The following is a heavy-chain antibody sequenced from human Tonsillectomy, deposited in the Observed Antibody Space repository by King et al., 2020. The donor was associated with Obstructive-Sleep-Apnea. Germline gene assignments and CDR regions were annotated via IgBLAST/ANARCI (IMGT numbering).Heavy chain of an antibody. V-gene: IGHV3-30*18. CDR2: ISYDGSNK. CDR3: AKDISGYGSGSYYTH. J-gene: IGHJ4*02. CDR1: GFTFSSYG. D-gene: IGHD3-10*01. Sequence: HVQLVESGGGVVQPGRSLRLSCAASGFTFSSYGMHWVRQAPGKGLEWVAVISYDGSNKYYADSVKGRFTISRDNSKNTLYLQMNSLRAEDTAVYYCAKDISGYGSGSYYTHWGQGTLVTVSS.